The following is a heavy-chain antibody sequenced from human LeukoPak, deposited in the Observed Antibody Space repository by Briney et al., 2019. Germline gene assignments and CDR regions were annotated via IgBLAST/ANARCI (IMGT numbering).Heavy chain of an antibody. J-gene: IGHJ4*02. D-gene: IGHD6-13*01. Sequence: GASVKVSCKASGYTFTSYAMHWVRQAPGQRLEGMGWINAGNGNTKYSQKFQGRVTITRDTSASTAYMELSSLRSEDTAVYYCATPGDGQQLVPAYWGQGTLVTVSS. CDR1: GYTFTSYA. CDR3: ATPGDGQQLVPAY. V-gene: IGHV1-3*01. CDR2: INAGNGNT.